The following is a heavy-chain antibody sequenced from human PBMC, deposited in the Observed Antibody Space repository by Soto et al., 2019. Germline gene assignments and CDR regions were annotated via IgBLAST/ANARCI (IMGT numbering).Heavy chain of an antibody. CDR3: AREAFPFSSWHSSFDP. J-gene: IGHJ5*02. CDR1: GFTFTSYA. D-gene: IGHD6-13*01. Sequence: GGSLRLSCAASGFTFTSYAMSWVRQAPGKGLEWVSAISGSAGTTYYADSVKGRFTISRDKSRDTLYLQMKNLRAEDTAIYYCAREAFPFSSWHSSFDPWGQGTLVTVSS. CDR2: ISGSAGTT. V-gene: IGHV3-23*01.